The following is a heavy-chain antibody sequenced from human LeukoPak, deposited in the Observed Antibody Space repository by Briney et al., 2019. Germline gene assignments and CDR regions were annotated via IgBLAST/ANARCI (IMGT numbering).Heavy chain of an antibody. V-gene: IGHV3-48*04. CDR2: ISSSSNTI. CDR3: AKQWVDC. Sequence: GGSLRLSCAVSGFTFNTYSMNWVRQAPGKGLEWVSYISSSSNTIYYADSVRGRFTISRDNAKNTLYLQMNSLRAEDTALYYCAKQWVDCWGQGTLVTVSS. D-gene: IGHD1-26*01. CDR1: GFTFNTYS. J-gene: IGHJ4*02.